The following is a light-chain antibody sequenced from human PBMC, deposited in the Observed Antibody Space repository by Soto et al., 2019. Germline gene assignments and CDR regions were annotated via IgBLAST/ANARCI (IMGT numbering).Light chain of an antibody. Sequence: DIQMTQSPSTLSASVGDRVTITCRASQSISNHLNWYQQKPGKAPKLLIFAASSLQSGVPSRFSGSGSGTEFTLTISSLQPEDFATYYCQQLNSYPRTFGGGTKVDIK. CDR3: QQLNSYPRT. J-gene: IGKJ4*01. CDR2: AAS. V-gene: IGKV1-17*01. CDR1: QSISNH.